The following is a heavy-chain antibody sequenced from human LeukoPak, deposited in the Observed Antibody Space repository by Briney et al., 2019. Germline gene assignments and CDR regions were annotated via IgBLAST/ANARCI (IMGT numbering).Heavy chain of an antibody. Sequence: QAGGSLRVSCAASGFSFSSYAMSWVRQAPGKWLEWVSAISGSGGSTYYADSVKGRFTISRDNSKNTLYLQMNSLRAEDTAVYYCAKIFTVTTRYDYWGQGTLVTVSS. CDR3: AKIFTVTTRYDY. V-gene: IGHV3-23*01. CDR1: GFSFSSYA. J-gene: IGHJ4*02. D-gene: IGHD4-17*01. CDR2: ISGSGGST.